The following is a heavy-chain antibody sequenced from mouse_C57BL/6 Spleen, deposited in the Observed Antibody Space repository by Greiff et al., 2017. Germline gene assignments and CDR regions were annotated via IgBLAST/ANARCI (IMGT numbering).Heavy chain of an antibody. CDR2: IDPSDSET. J-gene: IGHJ3*01. D-gene: IGHD2-4*01. V-gene: IGHV1-52*01. CDR1: GYTFTSYW. CDR3: ALIYYDYDAWFAY. Sequence: VQLQESGAELVRPGSSVKLSCKASGYTFTSYWMHWVKQRPIQGLEWIGNIDPSDSETHYNQKFKDKATLTVDKSSSTAYMQLSSLTSEDSAVYDCALIYYDYDAWFAYWGQGTLVTVSA.